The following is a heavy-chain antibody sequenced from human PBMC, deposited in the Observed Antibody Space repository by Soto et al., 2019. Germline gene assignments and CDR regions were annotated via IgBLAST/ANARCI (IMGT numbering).Heavy chain of an antibody. CDR2: IISSSSYT. Sequence: PGGSLRLSCAASGFTFSDYYMSWIRQAPGKGLEWVSYIISSSSYTNYADSVKGRFTISRDNAKNSQYLQMNSLRAEDTAVYYCARDRVIAVAGTAGGAFDIWGQGKMVIVSS. V-gene: IGHV3-11*06. J-gene: IGHJ3*02. D-gene: IGHD6-19*01. CDR3: ARDRVIAVAGTAGGAFDI. CDR1: GFTFSDYY.